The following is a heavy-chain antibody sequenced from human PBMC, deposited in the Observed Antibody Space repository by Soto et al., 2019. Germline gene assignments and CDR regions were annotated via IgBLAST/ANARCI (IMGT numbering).Heavy chain of an antibody. J-gene: IGHJ4*02. CDR2: ISYDGSNK. V-gene: IGHV3-30*18. CDR1: GFTFSSYG. Sequence: QVQLVESGGGVVQPGRSLRLSCAASGFTFSSYGMHWVRQAPGKGLGWVAVISYDGSNKYYADSVKGRFTISRDNSKNTLYLQMNSLRAEDTAVYYCAKEGEYSGSPIFDYWGQGTLVTVSS. D-gene: IGHD1-26*01. CDR3: AKEGEYSGSPIFDY.